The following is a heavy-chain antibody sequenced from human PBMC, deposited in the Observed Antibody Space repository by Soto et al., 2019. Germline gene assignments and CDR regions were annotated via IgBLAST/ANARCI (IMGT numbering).Heavy chain of an antibody. CDR2: ISSSSSYI. V-gene: IGHV3-21*01. J-gene: IGHJ4*02. Sequence: GGSLRLSCAASGFTFSSYSMNWVRQAPGKGLEWVSSISSSSSYIYYADSVKGRSTISRDNAKNSLYLHMNSLRAEDTAVYYCARDASTLMVRGVILDGDGYFDYWGQGTLVTVSS. CDR1: GFTFSSYS. CDR3: ARDASTLMVRGVILDGDGYFDY. D-gene: IGHD3-10*01.